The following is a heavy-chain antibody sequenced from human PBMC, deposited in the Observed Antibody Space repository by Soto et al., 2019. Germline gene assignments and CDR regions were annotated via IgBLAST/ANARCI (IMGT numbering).Heavy chain of an antibody. CDR1: GFSLSTSGMC. J-gene: IGHJ6*02. V-gene: IGHV2-70*01. CDR2: IDWDDDK. D-gene: IGHD4-17*01. CDR3: ARMTTVVTPDGMDV. Sequence: SGPTLVNPTPTLTLTCTFSGFSLSTSGMCVSWIRQPPGKALEWLALIDWDDDKYYSTSLKTRLTISKDTSKNQVVLTMTNMDPVDTATYYCARMTTVVTPDGMDVWGQGTTVTVSS.